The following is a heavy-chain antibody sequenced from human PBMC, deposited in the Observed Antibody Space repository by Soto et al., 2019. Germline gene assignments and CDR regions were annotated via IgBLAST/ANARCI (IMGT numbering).Heavy chain of an antibody. CDR2: INPSGGST. J-gene: IGHJ6*02. D-gene: IGHD3-10*01. V-gene: IGHV1-46*01. CDR1: GYTFTSYY. Sequence: GASVKVSCKASGYTFTSYYMHWVRQAPGQGLEWMGIINPSGGSTSYAQKFQGRVTMTGDTSTSTVYMELSSLRSEDTAVYYCARDLFSDGSGSYIPDYYYYGMDVWGQGTTVTVSS. CDR3: ARDLFSDGSGSYIPDYYYYGMDV.